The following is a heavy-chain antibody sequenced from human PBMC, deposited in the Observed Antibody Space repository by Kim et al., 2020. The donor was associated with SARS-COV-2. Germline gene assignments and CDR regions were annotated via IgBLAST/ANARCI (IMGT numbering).Heavy chain of an antibody. CDR3: ARNPRRLAAGDYYYYGMVV. CDR2: VSASGSRP. V-gene: IGHV3-23*01. Sequence: GGSLRLSCVASGFTFNNYAMTWVRQTPGRGLEWVSVVSASGSRPYYPDYVKGRFTISRDNSKNTLYLQMHSLRVEDTAIYYCARNPRRLAAGDYYYYGMVVGGLGTTVTVSS. J-gene: IGHJ6*02. CDR1: GFTFNNYA. D-gene: IGHD6-13*01.